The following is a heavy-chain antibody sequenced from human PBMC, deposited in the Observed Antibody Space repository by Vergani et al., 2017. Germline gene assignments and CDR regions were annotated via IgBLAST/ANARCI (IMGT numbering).Heavy chain of an antibody. CDR1: GFTFSSYA. Sequence: EVQLVESGGGLVQPGGSLRLSCAASGFTFSSYAMHWVRQAPGKGLEYVSAISSNGGSTYYANSVKGRFTISRDNSKNTLYLQMGSLRAEDMAVYYCASTITGAYGPGPFDYWGQGTLVTVSS. D-gene: IGHD3-10*01. J-gene: IGHJ4*02. V-gene: IGHV3-64*01. CDR3: ASTITGAYGPGPFDY. CDR2: ISSNGGST.